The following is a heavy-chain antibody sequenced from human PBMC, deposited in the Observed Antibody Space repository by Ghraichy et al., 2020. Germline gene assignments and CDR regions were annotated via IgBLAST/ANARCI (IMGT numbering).Heavy chain of an antibody. Sequence: SETLSLTCAVSGGSISSGGYSWSWIRQPPGKGLEWIGYIYHSGSTYYNPSLKSRVTISVDRSKNQFSLKLSSVTAADTAVYYCAREAAGTSFGAFDYWGQGTLVTVSS. CDR3: AREAAGTSFGAFDY. CDR2: IYHSGST. V-gene: IGHV4-30-2*01. CDR1: GGSISSGGYS. J-gene: IGHJ4*02. D-gene: IGHD6-13*01.